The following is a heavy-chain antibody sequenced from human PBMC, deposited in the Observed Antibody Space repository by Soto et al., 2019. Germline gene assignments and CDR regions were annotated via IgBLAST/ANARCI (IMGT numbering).Heavy chain of an antibody. J-gene: IGHJ4*02. CDR2: FCGCGGST. D-gene: IGHD3-10*01. Sequence: GKGLEWVSAFCGCGGSTYYAVSVKVRFTISRDNSKNTLYLQMNSLRAEDTVVFFCAKDRTYGSGELFAYWGQGTLVTVSS. V-gene: IGHV3-23*01. CDR3: AKDRTYGSGELFAY.